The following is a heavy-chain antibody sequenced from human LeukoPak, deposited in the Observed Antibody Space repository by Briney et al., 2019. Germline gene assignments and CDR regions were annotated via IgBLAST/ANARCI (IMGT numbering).Heavy chain of an antibody. D-gene: IGHD5-24*01. CDR1: GGSISSYY. Sequence: SETLSLTCTVSGGSISSYYWSWIRQPPGRGLEWIGNIYYSGSTNYNPSLKSRATISVDTSKNQFSLKVSSVTAADTPVYYCARDRRDGYKFYYDYYGMDVWGQGTTVTVSS. CDR3: ARDRRDGYKFYYDYYGMDV. CDR2: IYYSGST. V-gene: IGHV4-59*01. J-gene: IGHJ6*02.